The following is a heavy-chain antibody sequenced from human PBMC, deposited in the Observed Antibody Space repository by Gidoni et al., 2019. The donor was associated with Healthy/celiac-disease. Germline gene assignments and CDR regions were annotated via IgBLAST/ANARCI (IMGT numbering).Heavy chain of an antibody. J-gene: IGHJ6*02. D-gene: IGHD3-10*01. Sequence: QVQLVVSGGGVVQPGRSLRLSCAASGITFSIYALHWVRPAPGKGLEWVAVIEYDGSNKYYADSVKGRFTISRDNSKNTRYLQMNSLRAEDTAVYYCAREGGLLWFGELLALEGADGMDVWGQGTTVTVSS. CDR3: AREGGLLWFGELLALEGADGMDV. CDR1: GITFSIYA. V-gene: IGHV3-30-3*01. CDR2: IEYDGSNK.